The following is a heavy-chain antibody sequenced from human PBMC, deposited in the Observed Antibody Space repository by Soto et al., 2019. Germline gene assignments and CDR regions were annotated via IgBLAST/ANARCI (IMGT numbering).Heavy chain of an antibody. Sequence: GGSLRLSCAASGFTFSSYWMSWVRQAPGKGLEWVANIKQDGSEKYYVASVKGRFTISRDNAKNSLYLQMNSLRAEDTAVYYCARVSEDIVVVPADDAFDIWGQGTMVTVSS. V-gene: IGHV3-7*03. CDR1: GFTFSSYW. CDR3: ARVSEDIVVVPADDAFDI. D-gene: IGHD2-2*01. J-gene: IGHJ3*02. CDR2: IKQDGSEK.